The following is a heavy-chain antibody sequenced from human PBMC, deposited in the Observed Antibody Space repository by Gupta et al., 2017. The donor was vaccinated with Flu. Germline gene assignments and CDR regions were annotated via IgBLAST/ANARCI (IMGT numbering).Heavy chain of an antibody. D-gene: IGHD2-15*01. V-gene: IGHV3-48*03. Sequence: EVQLVESGGGLVQPGGSLRLSCSASGFTFSSYEMNWVRQAPGKGLEWVSYISISVSTIYYADSVKGRFTISRDNAKNSLYLQMNSLRAEDTAVYYCAREEYCSGGSCYGGAFEIWGQGTMVTVSS. CDR3: AREEYCSGGSCYGGAFEI. CDR1: GFTFSSYE. CDR2: ISISVSTI. J-gene: IGHJ3*02.